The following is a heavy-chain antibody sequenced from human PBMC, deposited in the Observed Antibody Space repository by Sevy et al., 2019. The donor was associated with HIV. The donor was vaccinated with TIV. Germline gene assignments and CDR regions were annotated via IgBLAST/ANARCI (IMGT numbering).Heavy chain of an antibody. CDR3: ATTKDYYHSSGYPFDY. CDR2: FDPEDGDPEDGKT. Sequence: ASVNVSCKVSGYTLAKVSIHWVRQAPGKGLEWMTSFDPEDGDPEDGKTIYAQKFLGRVSLTEDTSTDTAYMELSSLRSDDTAVYYCATTKDYYHSSGYPFDYWGQGTLVTVSS. J-gene: IGHJ4*02. V-gene: IGHV1-24*01. D-gene: IGHD3-22*01. CDR1: GYTLAKVS.